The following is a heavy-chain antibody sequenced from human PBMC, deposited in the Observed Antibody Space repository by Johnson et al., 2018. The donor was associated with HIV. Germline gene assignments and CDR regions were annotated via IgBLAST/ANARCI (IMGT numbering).Heavy chain of an antibody. J-gene: IGHJ3*02. V-gene: IGHV3-NL1*01. D-gene: IGHD6-13*01. CDR3: ALSTSWSIAFDI. CDR2: IYPGGST. Sequence: VQVVESGGGVVQPGRSLRLSCAASGFTFSSYAMHWVRQAPGKGLEWVSVIYPGGSTYYTDAVKGRFAISRDNSDNTLFLQMNSLRADDTAMYYCALSTSWSIAFDIWGQGTVVTVSS. CDR1: GFTFSSYA.